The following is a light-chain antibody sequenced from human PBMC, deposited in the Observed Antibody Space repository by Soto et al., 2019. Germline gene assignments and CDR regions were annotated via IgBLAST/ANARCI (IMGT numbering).Light chain of an antibody. CDR2: EAS. CDR3: QQYKKWPPLT. CDR1: QSVNTN. Sequence: EIVMTQSPAALSVSPGERASLSCRASQSVNTNLAWYQQKPGQAPRLLIYEASRRATGIPARFIGSGSGTDFTLNISSLQSEDVAIYCCQQYKKWPPLTFGGGTKV. J-gene: IGKJ4*01. V-gene: IGKV3-15*01.